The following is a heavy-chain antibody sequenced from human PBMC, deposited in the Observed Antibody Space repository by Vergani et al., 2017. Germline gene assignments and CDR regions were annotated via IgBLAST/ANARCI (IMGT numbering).Heavy chain of an antibody. D-gene: IGHD3-10*01. CDR3: ASFRNVWFGEVDSFDI. CDR1: GYTFTGYY. V-gene: IGHV1-2*02. Sequence: QVQLVQSGAEVKKPGASVKVSCTASGYTFTGYYMHWVRQAPGQGLEWMGWINPNSGGTNYAQKFQGRVTMTRDTSISTAYMELSRLRSDDTAVYYCASFRNVWFGEVDSFDIWGQGTMVTGSS. CDR2: INPNSGGT. J-gene: IGHJ3*02.